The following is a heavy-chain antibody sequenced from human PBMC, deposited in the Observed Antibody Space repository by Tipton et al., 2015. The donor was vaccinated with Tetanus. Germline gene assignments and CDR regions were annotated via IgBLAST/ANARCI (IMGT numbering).Heavy chain of an antibody. CDR1: GGSVSRSF. J-gene: IGHJ5*02. V-gene: IGHV4-4*07. Sequence: TLSLTCTVSGGSVSRSFWGWIRQPAGKGLEWIGRTYIRGTTTYNPSLKSRVTISVDTSENQMSLRLTSVTAADTAVYYCARDRGDTGTVNWFDPWGQGTLVTVSS. D-gene: IGHD1-1*01. CDR3: ARDRGDTGTVNWFDP. CDR2: TYIRGTT.